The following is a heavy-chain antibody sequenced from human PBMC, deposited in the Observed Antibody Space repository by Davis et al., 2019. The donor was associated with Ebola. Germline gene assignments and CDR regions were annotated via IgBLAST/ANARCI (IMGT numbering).Heavy chain of an antibody. J-gene: IGHJ6*02. CDR1: GFTFSMYA. Sequence: GESLKISCEASGFTFSMYAMSWVRQAPGKGLEWVSAIGARGGTTYYADSVKGRFTISRDNAKNSLYLQMNSLRAEDTAVYYCARDLGNYGDPRVGMDVWGQGTTVTVSS. V-gene: IGHV3-23*01. D-gene: IGHD4-17*01. CDR2: IGARGGTT. CDR3: ARDLGNYGDPRVGMDV.